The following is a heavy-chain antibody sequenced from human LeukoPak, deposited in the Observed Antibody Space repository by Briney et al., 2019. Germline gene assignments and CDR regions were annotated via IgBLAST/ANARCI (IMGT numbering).Heavy chain of an antibody. Sequence: PGGSLRLSCAASGFTFSSYSMNWVRQAPGKGLEWVTYVSRSNDSINYVDSVKGRFTVSRDNAKNSLYLQMNSLRVDDTAVYYCVRGRPHPPASWFDSWGQGTLVTVSA. CDR2: VSRSNDSI. CDR1: GFTFSSYS. D-gene: IGHD2-2*01. J-gene: IGHJ5*01. CDR3: VRGRPHPPASWFDS. V-gene: IGHV3-48*04.